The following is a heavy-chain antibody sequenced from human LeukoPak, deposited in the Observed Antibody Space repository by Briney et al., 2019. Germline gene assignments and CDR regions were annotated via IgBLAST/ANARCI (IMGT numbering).Heavy chain of an antibody. CDR1: GFTFSNAW. CDR2: IKSKTDGGTT. Sequence: GGSLRLSCAASGFTFSNAWMNWVRQAPGKGLEWVGRIKSKTDGGTTDYAAPVKGRFTISRDDSKSTLYLQMNSLKTEDTAVYYCTTDEYYGSGSYYTVQFDYWGQGTLVTVSS. V-gene: IGHV3-15*07. CDR3: TTDEYYGSGSYYTVQFDY. J-gene: IGHJ4*02. D-gene: IGHD3-10*01.